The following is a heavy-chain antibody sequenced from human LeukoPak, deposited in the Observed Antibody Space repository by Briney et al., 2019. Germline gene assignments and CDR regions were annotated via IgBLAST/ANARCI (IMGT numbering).Heavy chain of an antibody. CDR3: ARGDPFVLMVYAISSYYFDY. D-gene: IGHD2-8*01. Sequence: SETLSLTCAVYGGSFSGYYWSWIRQPPGKGLEWIGEINHSGSTNYNPSLKSRVTISVDTSKNQFSLKLSPVTAADTAVYYCARGDPFVLMVYAISSYYFDYWGQGTLVTVSS. CDR1: GGSFSGYY. V-gene: IGHV4-34*01. CDR2: INHSGST. J-gene: IGHJ4*02.